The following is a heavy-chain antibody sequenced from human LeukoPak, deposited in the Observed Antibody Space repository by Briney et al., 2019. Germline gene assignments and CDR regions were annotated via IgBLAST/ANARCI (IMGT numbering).Heavy chain of an antibody. Sequence: PGGSLRLSCAASGFTFSSYWMSWVRQAPGKGLEWVANIKQDGSEKYYVDSVKGRFTISRDNAKNSLYLQMNTLRAEDTAVYYCAGYDSSGYYPAYYMDVWGKGTTVTISS. CDR1: GFTFSSYW. J-gene: IGHJ6*03. D-gene: IGHD3-22*01. CDR2: IKQDGSEK. CDR3: AGYDSSGYYPAYYMDV. V-gene: IGHV3-7*01.